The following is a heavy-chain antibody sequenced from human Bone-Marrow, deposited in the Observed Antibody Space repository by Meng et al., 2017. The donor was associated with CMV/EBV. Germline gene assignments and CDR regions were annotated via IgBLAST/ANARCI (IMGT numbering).Heavy chain of an antibody. J-gene: IGHJ4*02. D-gene: IGHD2-21*01. CDR1: FNGYY. CDR2: INPNSGGT. Sequence: FNGYYMDWVRQAPGQGLEWMGWINPNSGGTNYAQKFQGRVTMTRDTSISTAYMELSRLRSDDTAVYYCARDPLETYCGGDCYSNNFDYWGQGTLVTVSS. CDR3: ARDPLETYCGGDCYSNNFDY. V-gene: IGHV1-2*02.